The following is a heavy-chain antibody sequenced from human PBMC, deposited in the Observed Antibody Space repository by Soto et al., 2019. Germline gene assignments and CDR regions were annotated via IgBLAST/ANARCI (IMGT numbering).Heavy chain of an antibody. D-gene: IGHD5-12*01. CDR1: GGSISSGGYY. V-gene: IGHV4-31*11. J-gene: IGHJ6*02. CDR2: IYYSGST. Sequence: SETLSLTCAVSGGSISSGGYYWSWIRQHPGKGLEWIGYIYYSGSTYYNPSLKSRVTISVDTSKNQFSLKLSSVTAADTAVYYCARDHSGYDWRPYGMDVWGQATTVTVSS. CDR3: ARDHSGYDWRPYGMDV.